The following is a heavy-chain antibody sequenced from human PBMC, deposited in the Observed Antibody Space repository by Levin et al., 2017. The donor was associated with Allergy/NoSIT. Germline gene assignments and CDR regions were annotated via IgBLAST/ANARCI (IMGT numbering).Heavy chain of an antibody. V-gene: IGHV4-39*01. CDR3: AYRHTVTDSSTWYFDL. CDR1: GDSISSSSYY. CDR2: MYYSGNT. Sequence: SETLSLTCTVSGDSISSSSYYWGWIRQPPGKGLEWIVSMYYSGNTYYNPSLKSRVTISVDTSKNQFSLMLSSVTAADTAVYYCAYRHTVTDSSTWYFDLWGRGTLVTVSS. J-gene: IGHJ2*01. D-gene: IGHD3-22*01.